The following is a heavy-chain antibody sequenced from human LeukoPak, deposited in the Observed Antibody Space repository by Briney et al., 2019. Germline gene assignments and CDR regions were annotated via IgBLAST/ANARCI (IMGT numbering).Heavy chain of an antibody. CDR1: GGSISASSGYY. J-gene: IGHJ2*01. V-gene: IGHV4-39*07. CDR3: ARYGGNLYWYFDL. CDR2: INHSGST. D-gene: IGHD4-23*01. Sequence: SETLSLTCTVSGGSISASSGYYWSWIRQPPGKGLEWIGEINHSGSTNYNPSLKSRVTMSIDTSKNQFSLKLSSVTAADTAVYYCARYGGNLYWYFDLWGRGTLVTVSS.